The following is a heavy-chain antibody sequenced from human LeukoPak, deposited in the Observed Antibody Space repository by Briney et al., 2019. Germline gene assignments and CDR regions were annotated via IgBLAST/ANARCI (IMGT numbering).Heavy chain of an antibody. Sequence: SETLSLTCTVSDGSISGYYWSWIRQPPGKGLEWIGYIYYSGRTNYNPSLKSRVTISVDTSKNQFSLKVSSVTAADTAVHYCARHQGTSGTTAYFDYWGQGTLVTVSS. D-gene: IGHD1-1*01. J-gene: IGHJ4*02. CDR1: DGSISGYY. CDR2: IYYSGRT. V-gene: IGHV4-59*08. CDR3: ARHQGTSGTTAYFDY.